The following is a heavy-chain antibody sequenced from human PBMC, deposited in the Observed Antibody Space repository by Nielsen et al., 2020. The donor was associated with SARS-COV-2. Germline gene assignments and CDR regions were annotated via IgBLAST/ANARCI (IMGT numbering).Heavy chain of an antibody. CDR1: GYTFTSYG. Sequence: ASVKVSCKASGYTFTSYGTSWVRQAPGQGLEWMGWISAYNGNTNYAQKLQGRVTMTTDTSTSTAYMELRSLRSDDTAVYYCARESEGWDPGAVDCWGQGTLVTVSS. CDR2: ISAYNGNT. CDR3: ARESEGWDPGAVDC. D-gene: IGHD1-26*01. J-gene: IGHJ4*02. V-gene: IGHV1-18*01.